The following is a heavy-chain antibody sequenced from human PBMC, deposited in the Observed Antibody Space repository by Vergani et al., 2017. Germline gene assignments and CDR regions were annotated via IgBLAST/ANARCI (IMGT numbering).Heavy chain of an antibody. J-gene: IGHJ4*01. V-gene: IGHV3-66*01. CDR1: GFTVSSNY. CDR3: ASSKDPCTFDY. Sequence: EVQVVETGGGLVQPGGSLRLSCAASGFTVSSNYMSWVRQAPGKGLEWVSVIYSGGSTYYADSVKGRFIISRDNSKNTLYLQMNSLRAEDTAVYYCASSKDPCTFDYWGHGTLVTVSS. D-gene: IGHD2-2*01. CDR2: IYSGGST.